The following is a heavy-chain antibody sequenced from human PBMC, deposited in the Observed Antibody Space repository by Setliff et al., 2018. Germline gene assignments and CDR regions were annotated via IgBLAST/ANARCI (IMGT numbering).Heavy chain of an antibody. J-gene: IGHJ5*02. Sequence: ASVKVSCKASGYSFSSNAFHWVRQAPGQTLEWMGWINNYSFKTNYPQKFLGRVTVTTDTSTGTAYMELGSLTSDDTAVYYCARIAAAGNWFDPWGQGTLVTVSS. CDR2: INNYSFKT. CDR3: ARIAAAGNWFDP. CDR1: GYSFSSNA. V-gene: IGHV1-3*04. D-gene: IGHD6-13*01.